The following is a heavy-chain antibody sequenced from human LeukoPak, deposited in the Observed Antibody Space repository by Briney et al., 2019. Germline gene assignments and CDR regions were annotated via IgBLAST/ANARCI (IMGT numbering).Heavy chain of an antibody. CDR2: IKQDGSVK. CDR1: GFTFSGYW. V-gene: IGHV3-7*01. J-gene: IGHJ4*02. Sequence: GGSLRLSCAASGFTFSGYWMMWVRQAPGKGLEWVANIKQDGSVKQYVDSVKGRFTISRDDAKNSLYLQMNSLRAEDTAVYYCARDLSGYYYGSGSTWGQGTLVTVSS. D-gene: IGHD3-10*01. CDR3: ARDLSGYYYGSGST.